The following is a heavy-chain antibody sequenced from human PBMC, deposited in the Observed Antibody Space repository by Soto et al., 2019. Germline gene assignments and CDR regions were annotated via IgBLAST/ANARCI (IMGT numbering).Heavy chain of an antibody. J-gene: IGHJ4*02. CDR1: GFTFSSYW. CDR3: AKARHSSSGYYYVGFVY. V-gene: IGHV3-7*05. CDR2: IKQDGSEK. Sequence: PGGSLRLSCAASGFTFSSYWMSWVRQAPGKGLEWVSDIKQDGSEKYYVDSVKGRFTISRDNSKNTLYLQMNSLRAEDTAVYYCAKARHSSSGYYYVGFVYWGQGTLVTVSS. D-gene: IGHD3-22*01.